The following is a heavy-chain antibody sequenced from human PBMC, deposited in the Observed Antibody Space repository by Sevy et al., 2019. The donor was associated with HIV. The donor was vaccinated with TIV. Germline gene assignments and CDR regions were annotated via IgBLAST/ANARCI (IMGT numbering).Heavy chain of an antibody. D-gene: IGHD5-18*01. Sequence: SETLSLTCTVSGASISTYYWSWIRQPPGKGLEWIGYIYYSGSTNYNPSLKSRVTISVDTSKNQFSLKLSSVTAADTAVYYCARGQYSYGYWREFDYWGQGTLATVSS. J-gene: IGHJ4*02. V-gene: IGHV4-59*01. CDR3: ARGQYSYGYWREFDY. CDR1: GASISTYY. CDR2: IYYSGST.